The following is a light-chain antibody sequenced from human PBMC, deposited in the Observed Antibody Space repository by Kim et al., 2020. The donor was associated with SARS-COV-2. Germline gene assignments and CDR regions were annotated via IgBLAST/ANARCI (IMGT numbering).Light chain of an antibody. Sequence: DIQMTQSPSTLSAFVGDRVTMTCRASQSVDGWLAWYQQKPGKAPRLLIYQASKLASGVPSRFSGSGSGTEFTLTISSLQSEDFAVYYCQQYNNWPPWTFGQGTKVDIK. CDR3: QQYNNWPPWT. V-gene: IGKV1-5*03. CDR2: QAS. CDR1: QSVDGW. J-gene: IGKJ1*01.